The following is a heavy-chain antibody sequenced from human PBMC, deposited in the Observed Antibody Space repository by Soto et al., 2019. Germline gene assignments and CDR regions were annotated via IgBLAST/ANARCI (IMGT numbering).Heavy chain of an antibody. V-gene: IGHV4-61*01. J-gene: IGHJ6*02. Sequence: QVQLQESGPGLVKPSETLSLICFVSGEAVGSGQSYWNWIRQAPGKGLEWIGHIFVTGATKYSASLKSRVTLPVDTSKRQISLNLTSVPAADSATYFCARGRADSAGSSLGRRMDVWCQGPTVTVAS. CDR1: GEAVGSGQSY. CDR3: ARGRADSAGSSLGRRMDV. CDR2: IFVTGAT. D-gene: IGHD3-10*01.